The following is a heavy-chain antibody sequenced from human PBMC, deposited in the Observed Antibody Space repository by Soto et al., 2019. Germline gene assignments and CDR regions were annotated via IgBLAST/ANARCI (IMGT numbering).Heavy chain of an antibody. V-gene: IGHV4-39*01. CDR1: GGSISSSSYY. CDR3: ARQQGSMTTVTTYDY. J-gene: IGHJ4*02. CDR2: IYYSGST. Sequence: PSETLSLTCTVSGGSISSSSYYWGWIRQPPGKGLEWIGSIYYSGSTYYNPSLKSRVTISVDTSKNQFSLKLRSVTAADTAVYYCARQQGSMTTVTTYDYWGQGTLVTVSS. D-gene: IGHD4-17*01.